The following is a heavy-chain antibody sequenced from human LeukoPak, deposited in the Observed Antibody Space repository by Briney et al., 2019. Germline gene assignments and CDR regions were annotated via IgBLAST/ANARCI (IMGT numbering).Heavy chain of an antibody. V-gene: IGHV3-23*01. Sequence: GGSLRLSCAASGFTFSSYAMSWVRQAPGKGLEWVSAISGSGGSTYYADSVKGRFTISRDNSKYTLYLQMNSLRAEDTAVYYCAKDAPGYDFWSGQNWFDPWGQGTLVTVSS. J-gene: IGHJ5*02. CDR3: AKDAPGYDFWSGQNWFDP. D-gene: IGHD3-3*01. CDR1: GFTFSSYA. CDR2: ISGSGGST.